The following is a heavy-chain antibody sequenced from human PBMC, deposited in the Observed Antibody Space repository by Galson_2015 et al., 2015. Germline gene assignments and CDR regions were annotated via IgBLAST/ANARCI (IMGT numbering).Heavy chain of an antibody. V-gene: IGHV3-72*01. CDR3: ARAYLSPYYMDV. D-gene: IGHD3-3*02. CDR1: GFIFSDHY. J-gene: IGHJ6*03. Sequence: SLRLSCAASGFIFSDHYMDWVRQAPGKGLEWVGRTRNRANSYTTEYAASVKGRFTISRDDSKNSLYLQMNSLKTEDTAVYYCARAYLSPYYMDVWGKGTTVTVSS. CDR2: TRNRANSYTT.